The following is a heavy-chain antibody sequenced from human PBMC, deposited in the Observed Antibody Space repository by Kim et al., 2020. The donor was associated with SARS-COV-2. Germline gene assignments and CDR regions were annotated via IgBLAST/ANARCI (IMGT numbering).Heavy chain of an antibody. D-gene: IGHD5-12*01. V-gene: IGHV3-23*01. J-gene: IGHJ4*02. CDR3: AKDVVIVATIPFDY. Sequence: ADSVKGRFTISRDNSKNTLYLQMNSLRAEDTAVYYCAKDVVIVATIPFDYWGQGTLVTVSS.